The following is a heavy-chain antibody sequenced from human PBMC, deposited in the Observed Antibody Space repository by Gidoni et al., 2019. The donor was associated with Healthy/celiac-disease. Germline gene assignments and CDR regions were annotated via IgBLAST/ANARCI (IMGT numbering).Heavy chain of an antibody. CDR3: ASGLRRVYGMDV. D-gene: IGHD2-15*01. Sequence: EVQLVESGGGLVQPGGSLSLSCAASGFTFSDHYMDWVRQAPGKGLEWVGRTRNKANSYTTEYAASVKGRFTISRDDSKNSLYLQMNSLKTEDTAVYYCASGLRRVYGMDVWGQGTTVTVSS. V-gene: IGHV3-72*01. J-gene: IGHJ6*02. CDR2: TRNKANSYTT. CDR1: GFTFSDHY.